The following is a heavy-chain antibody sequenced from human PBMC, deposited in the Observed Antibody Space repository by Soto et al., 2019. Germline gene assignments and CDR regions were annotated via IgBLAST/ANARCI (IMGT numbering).Heavy chain of an antibody. CDR1: RYTFTNYY. V-gene: IGHV1-2*02. D-gene: IGHD3-16*01. J-gene: IGHJ5*02. CDR3: ARDLGGFDP. CDR2: INPNSGGT. Sequence: QVQLVQSGAEVKKPGASVKVSCKASRYTFTNYYIHWVRQAPGQGLEWIGWINPNSGGTKYAQKFQGRVTMTRDTSISTVYMELSRLRSDDTAVDYCARDLGGFDPWGQQTLVTVS.